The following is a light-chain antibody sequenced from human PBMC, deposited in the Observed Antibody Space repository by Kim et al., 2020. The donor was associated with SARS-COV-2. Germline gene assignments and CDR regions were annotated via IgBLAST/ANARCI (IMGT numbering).Light chain of an antibody. CDR3: QVWDSSSDHWV. CDR1: NIGRKS. Sequence: SYELTQPPSVSVAPGKTARITCGGNNIGRKSVHWYQQKPGQAPVLVIYYDSDRPSGIPERFSGSNSGNTATLTISRVEAGDEADYYCQVWDSSSDHWVFGGGTQLTV. V-gene: IGLV3-21*04. CDR2: YDS. J-gene: IGLJ3*02.